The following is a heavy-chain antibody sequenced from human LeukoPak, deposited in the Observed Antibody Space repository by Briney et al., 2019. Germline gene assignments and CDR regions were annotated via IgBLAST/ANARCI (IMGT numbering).Heavy chain of an antibody. J-gene: IGHJ4*02. D-gene: IGHD5-24*01. V-gene: IGHV3-33*01. CDR2: LWYDGSNK. CDR3: SRGIDGYGSIVDY. Sequence: PGRSLRLSCAASGFTFSSYAMHWVRQAPGKGLEWVAVLWYDGSNKYYADSVKGRFTISRDNSKNTLYLQMNSLRVEDTAVYYCSRGIDGYGSIVDYWGQGTLVTVSS. CDR1: GFTFSSYA.